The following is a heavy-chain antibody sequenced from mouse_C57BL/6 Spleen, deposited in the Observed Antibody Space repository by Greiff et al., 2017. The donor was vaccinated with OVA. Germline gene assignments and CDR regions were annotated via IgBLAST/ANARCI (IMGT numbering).Heavy chain of an antibody. CDR2: IYPGDGDT. J-gene: IGHJ4*01. CDR1: GYAFSSSW. CDR3: ARRDYYGSGYYAMDY. D-gene: IGHD1-1*01. V-gene: IGHV1-82*01. Sequence: QVQLKESGPELVKPGASVKISCKASGYAFSSSWMNWVKQRPGKGLEWIGRIYPGDGDTNYNGKFKGKATLTADKSSSTAYMQLSSLTSEDSAVYFCARRDYYGSGYYAMDYWGQGTSVTVSS.